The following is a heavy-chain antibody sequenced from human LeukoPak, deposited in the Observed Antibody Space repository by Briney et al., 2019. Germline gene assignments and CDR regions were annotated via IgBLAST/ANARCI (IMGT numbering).Heavy chain of an antibody. V-gene: IGHV1-69*05. J-gene: IGHJ4*02. D-gene: IGHD3-22*01. CDR1: GGTFSSYA. CDR2: IIPIFGTA. Sequence: SVKVSCKASGGTFSSYAISWVQQAPGQGLEWMGRIIPIFGTANYAQKFQGRVTITTDESTSTAYMELSSLRSEDTAVYYCARGPPDLSGYSDYWGQGTLVTVSS. CDR3: ARGPPDLSGYSDY.